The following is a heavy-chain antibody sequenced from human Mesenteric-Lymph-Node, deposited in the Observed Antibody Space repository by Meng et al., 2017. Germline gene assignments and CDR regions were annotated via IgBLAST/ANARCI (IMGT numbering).Heavy chain of an antibody. J-gene: IGHJ4*02. V-gene: IGHV3-23*01. CDR3: AKVRIVVPTDHLN. Sequence: GESLKISCAASGFTFSSYAMSWVRQAPGKGLEWVSAISGSGGSTYYADSVKGRFTISRDNSKNTLYLQMNSLRAEDTAVYYCAKVRIVVPTDHLNWGQGTLVTVSS. CDR1: GFTFSSYA. CDR2: ISGSGGST. D-gene: IGHD3-22*01.